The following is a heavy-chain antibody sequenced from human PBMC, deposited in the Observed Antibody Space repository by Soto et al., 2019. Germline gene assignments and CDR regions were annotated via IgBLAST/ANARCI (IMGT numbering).Heavy chain of an antibody. CDR3: AKDRRYYYDIETHYGLDV. CDR2: ISTSGSHL. CDR1: GFLFRDFE. D-gene: IGHD3-16*01. Sequence: EARLVESGGDLVKSGGSLRLSCVASGFLFRDFEMNWVRQAPGKGLEWLSHISTSGSHLSDSDSVRGRFTISRDNARNTLYLQLTSLRLEDTAVYYCAKDRRYYYDIETHYGLDVWGQGTTVRVSS. J-gene: IGHJ6*02. V-gene: IGHV3-48*03.